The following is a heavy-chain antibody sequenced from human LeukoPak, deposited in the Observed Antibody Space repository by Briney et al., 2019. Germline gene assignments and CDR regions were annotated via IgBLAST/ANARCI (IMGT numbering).Heavy chain of an antibody. V-gene: IGHV3-48*03. CDR1: GFTFSGSE. J-gene: IGHJ4*02. Sequence: GGSLRLSCAASGFTFSGSEMNWVRQAPGKGLEWVSGISSSGGSIHYADSVQGRFTISRDNAKKSLHLQMNSLRAEDTAVYYCAAAGFDYWGQGTLVTVSS. CDR2: ISSSGGSI. CDR3: AAAGFDY.